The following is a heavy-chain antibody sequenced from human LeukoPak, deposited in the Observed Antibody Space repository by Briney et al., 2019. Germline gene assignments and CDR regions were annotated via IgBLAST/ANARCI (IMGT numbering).Heavy chain of an antibody. CDR1: GVSITSSDFY. V-gene: IGHV4-39*01. J-gene: IGHJ4*02. Sequence: SETLSLTCTVSGVSITSSDFYWGWIRQPPGKGLEWIATISYSGRTYYNPSLKTRLTISVDPSKTHFSLKLLSVAAADTAVYYCARLKSYCGGDCYPDQFHNWGQGTLVTVSS. CDR2: ISYSGRT. D-gene: IGHD2-21*02. CDR3: ARLKSYCGGDCYPDQFHN.